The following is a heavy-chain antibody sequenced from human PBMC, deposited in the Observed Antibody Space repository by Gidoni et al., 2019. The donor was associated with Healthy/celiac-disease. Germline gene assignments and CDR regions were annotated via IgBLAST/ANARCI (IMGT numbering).Heavy chain of an antibody. J-gene: IGHJ5*02. CDR2: IYTSGST. CDR3: AREYEIPARYGLATKGFDP. Sequence: QVQLQESGPGLVKPSQTLSLTCTVSGGSISSGSYYWSWIRQPAGKGLEWIGRIYTSGSTNYNPSLKSRVTISVDTSKNQFSLKLSSVTAADTAVYYCAREYEIPARYGLATKGFDPWGQGTLVTVSS. V-gene: IGHV4-61*02. D-gene: IGHD4-17*01. CDR1: GGSISSGSYY.